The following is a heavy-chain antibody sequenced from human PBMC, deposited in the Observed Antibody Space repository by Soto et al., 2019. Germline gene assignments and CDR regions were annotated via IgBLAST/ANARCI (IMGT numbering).Heavy chain of an antibody. V-gene: IGHV3-23*01. Sequence: GGSLRLSCAASGFTFSSYAMSWVRQAPGKGLEWVSTISNSGGSTYFADSVKGRFTISRDNAKNTLYLQMNSLRAEDTAVYYCASPSTFGGVIPLDYWGQGTLVTVSS. J-gene: IGHJ4*02. CDR1: GFTFSSYA. D-gene: IGHD3-16*02. CDR2: ISNSGGST. CDR3: ASPSTFGGVIPLDY.